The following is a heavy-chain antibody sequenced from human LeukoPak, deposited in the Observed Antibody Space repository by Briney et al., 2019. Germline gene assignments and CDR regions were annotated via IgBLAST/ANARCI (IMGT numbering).Heavy chain of an antibody. Sequence: ASVKVSCKASGYTFTSSAMSWVRQTPGKGLEWVSAISGSGHSTDYADSVKGRFTVSRDNSKNTLYLQMNSLRAEDTAVYFCAKEPHMLTGYYTDYFDYWGQGTLVTVSS. V-gene: IGHV3-23*01. CDR2: ISGSGHST. CDR3: AKEPHMLTGYYTDYFDY. D-gene: IGHD3-9*01. CDR1: GYTFTSSA. J-gene: IGHJ4*02.